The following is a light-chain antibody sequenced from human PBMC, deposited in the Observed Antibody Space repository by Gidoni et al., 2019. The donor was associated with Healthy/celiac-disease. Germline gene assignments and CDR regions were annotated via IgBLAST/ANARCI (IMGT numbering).Light chain of an antibody. CDR2: GKN. CDR3: NSRDSSGNHLV. Sequence: SSEMSQDPAVSVALGQTVRITCQGDSLRSYYASWYQQKPGQAPVLVIYGKNNRPSGIPDRFSGSSSGNTASLTITGAQAEDGADYYCNSRDSSGNHLVVGGGTKLTVL. CDR1: SLRSYY. V-gene: IGLV3-19*01. J-gene: IGLJ2*01.